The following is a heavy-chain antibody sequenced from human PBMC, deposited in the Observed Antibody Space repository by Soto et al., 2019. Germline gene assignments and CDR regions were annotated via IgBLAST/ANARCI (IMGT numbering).Heavy chain of an antibody. CDR2: IKQDGSEK. Sequence: EVQLVESGGGLVQPGGSLRLSCAASGFTFSSYWMSWVRQAPGKGLEWVANIKQDGSEKYYVDSVKGRFTISRDNAKNSLYLQMNSLRAEATAVYYCARDDYGDYDYFDYWGQGTLVTVSS. D-gene: IGHD4-17*01. V-gene: IGHV3-7*05. CDR1: GFTFSSYW. J-gene: IGHJ4*02. CDR3: ARDDYGDYDYFDY.